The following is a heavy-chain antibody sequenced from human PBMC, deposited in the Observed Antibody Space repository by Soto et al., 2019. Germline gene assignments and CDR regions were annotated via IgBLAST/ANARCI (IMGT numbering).Heavy chain of an antibody. Sequence: EVQLVESGGGLVKPGGSLRLSCAASGFTFSHAWMTWVRQAPGKGLEWVGRIKSNTDGGTTDYAAPVKGRFTISSDDSKNALYMQMNSLTTEDTDVYYCTTDRISSGDYVPSNSSYGMDVWGQGTTVTVSS. D-gene: IGHD4-17*01. CDR1: GFTFSHAW. CDR3: TTDRISSGDYVPSNSSYGMDV. V-gene: IGHV3-15*01. J-gene: IGHJ6*02. CDR2: IKSNTDGGTT.